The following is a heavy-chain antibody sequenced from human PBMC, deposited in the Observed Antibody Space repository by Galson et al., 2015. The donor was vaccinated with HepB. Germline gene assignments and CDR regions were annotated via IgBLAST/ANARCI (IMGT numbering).Heavy chain of an antibody. CDR2: ISGSGSTTI. Sequence: SLRLSCAASGFTFTDYSMSWIRQAPGKGLEWVSYISGSGSTTIFYANSVKGRFTISRDNAKNSVHLQMSSLRAEDTAVYYCARATLTWLDPWGQGTLVTVSS. CDR3: ARATLTWLDP. J-gene: IGHJ5*02. CDR1: GFTFTDYS. V-gene: IGHV3-11*01. D-gene: IGHD2/OR15-2a*01.